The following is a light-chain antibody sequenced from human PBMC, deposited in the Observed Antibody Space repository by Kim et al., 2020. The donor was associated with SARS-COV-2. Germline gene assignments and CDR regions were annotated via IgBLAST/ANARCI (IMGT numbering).Light chain of an antibody. CDR3: QQYGSSPYT. CDR1: QSVSSSY. CDR2: GTS. J-gene: IGKJ2*01. Sequence: LSPGERATLTCRASQSVSSSYFAGYQQKPGQAPRHLIYGTSSRATGIPDMFSGSGSGTAFSLTISRLEPEDFAVYYCQQYGSSPYTFGQGTKLEI. V-gene: IGKV3-20*01.